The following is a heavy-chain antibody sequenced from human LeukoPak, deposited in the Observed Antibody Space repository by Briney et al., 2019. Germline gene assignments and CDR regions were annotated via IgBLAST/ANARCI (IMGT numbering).Heavy chain of an antibody. CDR3: ARDLKNYYDSSGYYRYYYYGMDV. V-gene: IGHV3-30-3*01. CDR1: GFTFSGYA. D-gene: IGHD3-22*01. Sequence: GGSLRLSCAASGFTFSGYAMHWVRQAPGKGVGGVGVISYDGSNKYYADSVKGRFTISRDNSKNTLYLQMNSLRAEDTSVYYCARDLKNYYDSSGYYRYYYYGMDVWGQGTTVTVSS. J-gene: IGHJ6*02. CDR2: ISYDGSNK.